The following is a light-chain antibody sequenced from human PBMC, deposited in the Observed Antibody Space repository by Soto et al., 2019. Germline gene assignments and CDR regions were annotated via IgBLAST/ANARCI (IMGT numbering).Light chain of an antibody. V-gene: IGLV2-14*01. CDR2: DVS. CDR3: SSYTSSSTI. J-gene: IGLJ1*01. CDR1: SSDVGGYNY. Sequence: QSVLTQPASVSGSPGQSITISCTGTSSDVGGYNYVSWYQQHPGKAPKLMIYDVSNRPSGFSNRFSGSKSGNTASLTISGLQAEDEADYYCSSYTSSSTIFGTGTRSPS.